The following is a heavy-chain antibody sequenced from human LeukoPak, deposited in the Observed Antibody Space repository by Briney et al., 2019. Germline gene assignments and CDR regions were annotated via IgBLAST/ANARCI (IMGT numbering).Heavy chain of an antibody. CDR1: GFTFSSYS. D-gene: IGHD2-15*01. J-gene: IGHJ3*02. CDR2: ISTSSSYI. Sequence: GGSLRLSCAASGFTFSSYSMNRVRQAPGKGLEWVSSISTSSSYIYYADSVKGRFTISRDNAKNSLYLQMNRLRAENTAVYYCARDMKVAATRVNAFDIWGQGTMVTVSS. V-gene: IGHV3-21*01. CDR3: ARDMKVAATRVNAFDI.